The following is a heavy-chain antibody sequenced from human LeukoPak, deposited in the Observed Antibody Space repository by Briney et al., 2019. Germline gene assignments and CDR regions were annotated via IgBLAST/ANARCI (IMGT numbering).Heavy chain of an antibody. D-gene: IGHD6-6*01. CDR2: ISYDGSNK. CDR1: GFIFSSYA. V-gene: IGHV3-30*04. CDR3: ARAASSIAARVYFQH. Sequence: GGSLRLSCAASGFIFSSYAMHWVRQAPGRGLEWVAVISYDGSNKYYADSVKGRFTISRDNSKNTLYLQMNSLRAEDTAVYYCARAASSIAARVYFQHWGQGTLVTVSS. J-gene: IGHJ1*01.